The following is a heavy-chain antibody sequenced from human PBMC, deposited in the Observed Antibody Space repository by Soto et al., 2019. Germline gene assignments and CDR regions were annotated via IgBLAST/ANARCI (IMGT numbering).Heavy chain of an antibody. CDR2: IYWDNDK. V-gene: IGHV2-5*02. CDR1: GFSLTTRQVG. J-gene: IGHJ3*01. CDR3: AHLMITYGGVIADDAFDV. D-gene: IGHD3-16*02. Sequence: QITLKESGPTLVEPTQTLTLTCTFSGFSLTTRQVGVGWIRQPPGQALEWLAVIYWDNDKRYSPSLERRLTITKDTSKNQVVLTMTNIDPMDTATYYCAHLMITYGGVIADDAFDVWGQGTMVTVSS.